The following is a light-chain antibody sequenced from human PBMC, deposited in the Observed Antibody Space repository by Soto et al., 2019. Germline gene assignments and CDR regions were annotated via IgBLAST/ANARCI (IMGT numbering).Light chain of an antibody. CDR2: GAS. CDR3: QEYGSSRT. J-gene: IGKJ1*01. Sequence: DIVLTQSPGTLSLSPGERAFLSCRTSQSVTSTSLAWYQQKPGQAPRLLIYGASSRATGIPDRFSGSGSGPDFTLTIDSLEPDDFAMYYCQEYGSSRTFGQGTKVEIK. CDR1: QSVTSTS. V-gene: IGKV3-20*01.